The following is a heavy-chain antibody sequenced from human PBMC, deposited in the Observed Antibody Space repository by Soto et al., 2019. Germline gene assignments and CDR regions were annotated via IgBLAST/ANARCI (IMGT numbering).Heavy chain of an antibody. CDR3: ARSEATGLDY. Sequence: QVQLQESAPGRLKPSGTWSSPSPASGGPMTGSNGWNGARRSPGKGLEWIGEAHHSGRTNYNPSLKSRVTISVDKSKNHFSLKLSSVTAADTAVYYCARSEATGLDYWGQGTLVTVSS. J-gene: IGHJ4*02. V-gene: IGHV4-4*02. CDR1: GGPMTGSNG. CDR2: AHHSGRT. D-gene: IGHD1-26*01.